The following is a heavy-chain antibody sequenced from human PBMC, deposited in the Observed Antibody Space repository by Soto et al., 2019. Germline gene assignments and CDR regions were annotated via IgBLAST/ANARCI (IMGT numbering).Heavy chain of an antibody. D-gene: IGHD6-13*01. CDR3: ARDIEAAAAPGWFDP. Sequence: QVQLQESGPGLVKPSQTLSLTCTVSGGSISSGGYYWSWIRQHPGKGLEWIGYIYYSGSTYYNPSLKSRVTISVDTSKIQFSLKLSSMTAADTAVYYCARDIEAAAAPGWFDPWGQGTLVTVSS. CDR1: GGSISSGGYY. CDR2: IYYSGST. V-gene: IGHV4-31*03. J-gene: IGHJ5*02.